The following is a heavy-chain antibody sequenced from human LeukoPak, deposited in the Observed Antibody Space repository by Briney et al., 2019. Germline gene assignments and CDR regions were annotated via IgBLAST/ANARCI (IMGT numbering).Heavy chain of an antibody. CDR3: ARDPITMIVVDHDAFDI. D-gene: IGHD3-22*01. J-gene: IGHJ3*02. CDR1: GGSISSYY. V-gene: IGHV4-4*07. CDR2: IYTSGST. Sequence: SETLSLTCTVSGGSISSYYWSWIRQPAGKGLEWIGRIYTSGSTNYNPSLKSRVTMSVDTSKNQFSLKLSSVTAADTAVYYCARDPITMIVVDHDAFDIWGQGTMVTVSS.